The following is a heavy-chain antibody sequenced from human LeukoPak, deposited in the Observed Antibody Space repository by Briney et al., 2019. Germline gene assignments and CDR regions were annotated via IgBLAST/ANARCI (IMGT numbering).Heavy chain of an antibody. CDR1: GYTFTGYY. CDR3: AREGSGSYADAFDI. CDR2: INPNSGGT. D-gene: IGHD1-26*01. Sequence: GASVKVSCKASGYTFTGYYMHWVRQAPGQGLEWMGWINPNSGGTNYAQKFQGRVTMTRDTSISTAYMELSSLRSEDTAVYYCAREGSGSYADAFDIWGQGTMVTVSS. V-gene: IGHV1-2*02. J-gene: IGHJ3*02.